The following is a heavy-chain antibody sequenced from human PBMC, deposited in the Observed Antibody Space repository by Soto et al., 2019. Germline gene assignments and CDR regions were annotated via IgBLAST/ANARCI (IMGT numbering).Heavy chain of an antibody. J-gene: IGHJ6*02. CDR2: MGTTGDT. CDR3: VREGDYGMDV. Sequence: PGGSLRLSCAASGFTFSNYDMHWVRQVTGKGLEWVSAMGTTGDTYYRDSVKGRFTISRDNAKNSLYLQMNSLRAGDTAVYQCVREGDYGMDVWGQGSTVTVSS. CDR1: GFTFSNYD. V-gene: IGHV3-13*01.